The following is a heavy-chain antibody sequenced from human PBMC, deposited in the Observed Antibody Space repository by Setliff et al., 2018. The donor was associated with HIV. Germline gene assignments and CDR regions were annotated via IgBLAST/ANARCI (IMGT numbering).Heavy chain of an antibody. CDR1: GGSASNSRYY. CDR3: ASRVYYYDESRVLREEGFVP. CDR2: IHYNEKT. V-gene: IGHV4-39*01. J-gene: IGHJ5*02. Sequence: SETLSLTCTVSGGSASNSRYYWAWIRQPPGKGLEYIGSIHYNEKTYYNPSLKSRVTISIDTSKNQFSLNLTSVTAADTAVYYCASRVYYYDESRVLREEGFVPWGQGTLVTVS. D-gene: IGHD3-22*01.